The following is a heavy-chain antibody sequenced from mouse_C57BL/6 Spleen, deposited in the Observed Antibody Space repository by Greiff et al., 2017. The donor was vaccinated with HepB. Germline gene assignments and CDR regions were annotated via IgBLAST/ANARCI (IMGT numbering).Heavy chain of an antibody. D-gene: IGHD4-1*01. J-gene: IGHJ1*03. CDR1: GFTFSSYA. CDR3: TRDGWDDWYCDV. CDR2: ISSGGDYI. V-gene: IGHV5-9-1*02. Sequence: EVKLVESGEGLVKPGGSLKLSCAASGFTFSSYAMSWVRQTPEKRLGWVAYISSGGDYIYYADTVKGRFTISRDNARNTLYLQMSSLKSEDTAMYYCTRDGWDDWYCDVWGTGTTVTVSS.